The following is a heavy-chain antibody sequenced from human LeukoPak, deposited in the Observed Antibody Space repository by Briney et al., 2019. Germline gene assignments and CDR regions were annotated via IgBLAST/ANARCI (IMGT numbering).Heavy chain of an antibody. D-gene: IGHD3-3*01. CDR3: ARGGGTIFGVVTQVDP. CDR1: GGSISSGAYY. CDR2: IYYSGST. V-gene: IGHV4-31*03. J-gene: IGHJ5*02. Sequence: PSETLSLTCTVSGGSISSGAYYWTWIPQHPGKGLEWIGYIYYSGSTYYNPSLKNRVTISVDTSKNQFSLKLSSVTAADTAVYYCARGGGTIFGVVTQVDPWGQGTLVTVSS.